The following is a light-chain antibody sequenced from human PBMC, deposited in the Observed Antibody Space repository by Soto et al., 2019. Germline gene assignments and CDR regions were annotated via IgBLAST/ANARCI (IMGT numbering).Light chain of an antibody. CDR1: SRDVRGYNF. Sequence: QSALTQPRSVSGSPGQSITISCTGSSRDVRGYNFVSWYQQHPGEAPKLILYDVTTRPSGVPDRISGSKSGSTAYLTISGLQAEDEADYYCCSYAGSFSWVFGGGTKVTVL. J-gene: IGLJ2*01. CDR3: CSYAGSFSWV. CDR2: DVT. V-gene: IGLV2-11*01.